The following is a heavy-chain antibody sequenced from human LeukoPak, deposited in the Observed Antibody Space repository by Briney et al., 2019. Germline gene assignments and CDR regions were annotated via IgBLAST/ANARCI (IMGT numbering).Heavy chain of an antibody. J-gene: IGHJ4*02. CDR1: GFTFSSYG. D-gene: IGHD3-10*01. CDR2: ISGGGGDT. Sequence: GGSLRPSCAASGFTFSSYGMSWVRQAPGKGLEWVSTISGGGGDTYYADSVKGRFTISRDNSKNTLYLQMNGLRAVDTALYYCAKGGDYYGSGSYIDYWGQGALVTVSS. CDR3: AKGGDYYGSGSYIDY. V-gene: IGHV3-23*01.